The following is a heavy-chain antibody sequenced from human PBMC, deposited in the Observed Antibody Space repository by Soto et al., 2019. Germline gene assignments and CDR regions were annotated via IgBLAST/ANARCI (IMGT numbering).Heavy chain of an antibody. CDR1: GGSINTYF. CDR3: AREVLPGLPDL. V-gene: IGHV4-4*07. Sequence: QVQLEESGPGLVKASETLSLTCTVSGGSINTYFWSWLRQSAGKGLVWVGRINNSGSTNYNPSLRGRAFMSVDRSKDQFSLNLNSVTAADTAMYYCAREVLPGLPDLWGQGTMVIVSS. CDR2: INNSGST. J-gene: IGHJ3*01. D-gene: IGHD2-2*01.